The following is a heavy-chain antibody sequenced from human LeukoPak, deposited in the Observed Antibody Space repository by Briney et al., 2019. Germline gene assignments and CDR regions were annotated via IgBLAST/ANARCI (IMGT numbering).Heavy chain of an antibody. D-gene: IGHD3-22*01. CDR1: GGSISSYY. V-gene: IGHV4-59*01. Sequence: SETLSLTCTVSGGSISSYYWSWNRQPPGRGLEWIGYIYYSGSTNYNPSLKSRVTIPVDTSKNQFSLKLSSVTAADTAVYYCARDPDFYDSSGYYYPFFDYWGQGTLVTVSS. CDR2: IYYSGST. CDR3: ARDPDFYDSSGYYYPFFDY. J-gene: IGHJ4*02.